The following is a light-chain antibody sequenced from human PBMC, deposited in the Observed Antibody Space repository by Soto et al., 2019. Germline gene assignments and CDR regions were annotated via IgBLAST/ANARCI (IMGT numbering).Light chain of an antibody. CDR3: STCDYSLTGEV. Sequence: QSVLTQPPSVSAAPGQKVTISCSGSSSNIGNNYVSWYQQLPGTAPKLLIYDNNKRPSGIPDRFSGSKSGTSGTLDITGLQTGEEADYYCSTCDYSLTGEVFGGGTKLTVL. CDR1: SSNIGNNY. V-gene: IGLV1-51*01. J-gene: IGLJ2*01. CDR2: DNN.